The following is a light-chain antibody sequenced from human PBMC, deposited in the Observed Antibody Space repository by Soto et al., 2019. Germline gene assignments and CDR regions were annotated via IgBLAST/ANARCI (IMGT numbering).Light chain of an antibody. V-gene: IGKV1-13*02. J-gene: IGKJ5*01. CDR3: QQFNSYPHI. CDR2: DAS. Sequence: AIQLTQSPSSLSASVGDKVTITCRASQGISSALAWYQQKPGKAPKLLIYDASSLESGVPSRFSGSGSGTDFTLTISSLQPEDFANYYCQQFNSYPHIFGQGTRLEIK. CDR1: QGISSA.